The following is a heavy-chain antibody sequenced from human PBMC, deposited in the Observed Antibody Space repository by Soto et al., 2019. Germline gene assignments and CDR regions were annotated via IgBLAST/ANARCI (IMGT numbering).Heavy chain of an antibody. CDR1: GGTFSSYA. J-gene: IGHJ5*02. V-gene: IGHV1-69*01. CDR3: ATLGGGYCSSTSCYPVDP. Sequence: QVQLVQSGAEVKKPGSSVKVSCKASGGTFSSYAISWVRQAPGQGREWMGGIIPIFGTANYAQKFQGRVTITADESTSTAYMELSSLRSEDTAVYYCATLGGGYCSSTSCYPVDPWGQGTLVTVSS. CDR2: IIPIFGTA. D-gene: IGHD2-2*01.